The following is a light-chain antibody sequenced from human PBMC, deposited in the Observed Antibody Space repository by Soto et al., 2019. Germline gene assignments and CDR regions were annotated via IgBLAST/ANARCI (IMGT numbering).Light chain of an antibody. CDR1: QSISSW. V-gene: IGKV1-5*03. Sequence: DIQMTQSPSTLSASVGDRVTITCRASQSISSWLAWYQQKPGKAPKLLIYKTSSLESWVPSRFSGSGSGTEFTLTISSLQPDDFATYYCQQYNSFPTFGQGTKVEIK. CDR2: KTS. J-gene: IGKJ1*01. CDR3: QQYNSFPT.